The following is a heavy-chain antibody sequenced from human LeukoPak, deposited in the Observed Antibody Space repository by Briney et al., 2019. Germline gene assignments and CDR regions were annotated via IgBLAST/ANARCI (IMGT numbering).Heavy chain of an antibody. CDR1: GFTFSNYA. Sequence: GGSPRLSCAASGFTFSNYAMHWVRQAPGKGLEWVAVVSSDGNNKYYADSVKGRFTISRDNSKDTLYLQMNSLRVEDTAVYYCARSGSSNSWYENYWGQGTLVTVSS. J-gene: IGHJ4*02. CDR2: VSSDGNNK. CDR3: ARSGSSNSWYENY. V-gene: IGHV3-30-3*01. D-gene: IGHD6-13*01.